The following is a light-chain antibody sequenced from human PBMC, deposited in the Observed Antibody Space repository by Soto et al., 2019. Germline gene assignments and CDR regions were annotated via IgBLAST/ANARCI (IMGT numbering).Light chain of an antibody. CDR1: QSINSNY. J-gene: IGKJ4*01. Sequence: ESVLTQSPGTLSLSPGDTATLFCSASQSINSNYLAWYQQKPGQAPRLLIYGATSRATGIPDRFSGSGSGTDFTLTISRLEPDDFAVYCCQQYGSSPLTFGGGTKVDIK. CDR3: QQYGSSPLT. V-gene: IGKV3-20*01. CDR2: GAT.